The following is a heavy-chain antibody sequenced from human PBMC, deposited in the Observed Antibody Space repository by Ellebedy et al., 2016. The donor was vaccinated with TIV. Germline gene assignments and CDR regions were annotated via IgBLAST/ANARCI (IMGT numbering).Heavy chain of an antibody. J-gene: IGHJ4*02. CDR3: AKSSYDLITE. D-gene: IGHD1-20*01. Sequence: GESLKISXAASGFTFSLYGMHWVRQAPGKGLEWVAVTSSDGGTKYYADSVKGRFTISRDNSKNTLYLHLNSLRAEDTAMYYCAKSSYDLITEWGQGTLVTVSS. V-gene: IGHV3-30*18. CDR2: TSSDGGTK. CDR1: GFTFSLYG.